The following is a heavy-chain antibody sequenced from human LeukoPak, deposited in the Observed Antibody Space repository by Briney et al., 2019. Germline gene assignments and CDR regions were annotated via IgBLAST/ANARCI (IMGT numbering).Heavy chain of an antibody. J-gene: IGHJ4*02. CDR3: AKRMTTIEDS. CDR2: ISSISSSYI. V-gene: IGHV3-21*04. D-gene: IGHD5-24*01. Sequence: GGSLRLSCAASGFTFNNYNMNWVRQAPGKGLEWVSSISSISSSYIYYADSVKGRFTISRDNSKNTLYLQMNSLRAEDTAVYYCAKRMTTIEDSWGQGTLVTVSS. CDR1: GFTFNNYN.